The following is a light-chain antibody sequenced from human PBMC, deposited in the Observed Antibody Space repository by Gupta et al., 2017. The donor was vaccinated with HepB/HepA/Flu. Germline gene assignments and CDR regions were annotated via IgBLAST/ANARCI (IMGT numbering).Light chain of an antibody. CDR1: QSISSY. V-gene: IGKV1-39*01. CDR2: AAS. Sequence: IQMTQSPSSLSASLGERVTITCRASQSISSYLNWYQQKPGRAPNLLIYAASNLQSGATSRFSGGGYGTDVSLPISSLQPDDFVTVYCQQSYSHPPSFGQGTKLEIK. J-gene: IGKJ2*03. CDR3: QQSYSHPPS.